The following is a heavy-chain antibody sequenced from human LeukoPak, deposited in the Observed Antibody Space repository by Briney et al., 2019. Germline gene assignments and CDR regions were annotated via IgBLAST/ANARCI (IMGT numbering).Heavy chain of an antibody. CDR1: GYTFISYG. CDR2: INPSGGST. D-gene: IGHD3-22*01. V-gene: IGHV1-46*01. J-gene: IGHJ4*02. Sequence: ASVKVSCKASGYTFISYGISWVRQAPGQGLEWMGIINPSGGSTSYAQKFQGRVTMTRDTSTSTVYMELSSLRSEDTAVYYCARGDSSGPGFDYWGQGTLVTVSS. CDR3: ARGDSSGPGFDY.